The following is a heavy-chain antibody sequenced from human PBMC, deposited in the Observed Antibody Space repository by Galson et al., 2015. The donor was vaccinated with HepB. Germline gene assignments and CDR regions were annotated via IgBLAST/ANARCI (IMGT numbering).Heavy chain of an antibody. Sequence: PALVKPTQTLTLTCTLSGFSLSTSGVGVGWIRQPPGKALEWLALIYWNDDKTYSPSLKSRPTITKDTSKNQVVLTMTNMDPVDTATYYCARSRGYSGYYGMDVWGQGTTVTVSS. CDR2: IYWNDDK. D-gene: IGHD5-12*01. CDR3: ARSRGYSGYYGMDV. V-gene: IGHV2-5*01. J-gene: IGHJ6*02. CDR1: GFSLSTSGVG.